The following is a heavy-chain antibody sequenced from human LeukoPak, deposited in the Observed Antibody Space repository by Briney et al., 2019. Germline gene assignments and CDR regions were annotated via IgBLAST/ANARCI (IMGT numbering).Heavy chain of an antibody. J-gene: IGHJ1*01. V-gene: IGHV5-51*01. CDR3: ARLGTRSYEH. D-gene: IGHD1-26*01. Sequence: GESLKISCKGSGYSSTSYWIGWVRQMPGKGLEWMGIIYPGDSDTRYSPSFQGHVTMSADKSISTAYLQWSSLKASDTAIYYCARLGTRSYEHWGQGTLVTVSS. CDR2: IYPGDSDT. CDR1: GYSSTSYW.